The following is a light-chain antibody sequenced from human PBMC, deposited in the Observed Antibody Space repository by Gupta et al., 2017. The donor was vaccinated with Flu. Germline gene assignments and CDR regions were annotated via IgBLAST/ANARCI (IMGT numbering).Light chain of an antibody. CDR2: GAS. Sequence: ATLSLSPGERATLSCRASPSVTNYLAWYQQKPGQAPRLLIYGASNRATGIPARFSGSASGTDFTLTISSREPEDFAVYYCQQRNVWPPVTFGHGTKVDVK. V-gene: IGKV3-11*01. CDR3: QQRNVWPPVT. CDR1: PSVTNY. J-gene: IGKJ3*01.